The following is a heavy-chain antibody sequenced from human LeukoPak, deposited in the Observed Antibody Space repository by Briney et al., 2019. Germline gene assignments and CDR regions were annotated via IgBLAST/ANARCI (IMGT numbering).Heavy chain of an antibody. CDR1: GFTFSSYG. J-gene: IGHJ4*02. CDR3: VKDASWYGEYFDY. CDR2: IRYDGSNK. D-gene: IGHD6-13*01. Sequence: GGSLRLSCAASGFTFSSYGMHWVRQAPGKGLEWVAFIRYDGSNKYYADSVKGRFTISRDNSKNTLYLQMNSLRAEDTAMYYCVKDASWYGEYFDYWGQGTLVTVSS. V-gene: IGHV3-30*02.